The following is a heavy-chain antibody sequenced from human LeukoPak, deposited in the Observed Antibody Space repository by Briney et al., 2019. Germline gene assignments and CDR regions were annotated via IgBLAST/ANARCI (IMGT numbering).Heavy chain of an antibody. CDR3: VRGGALYYDFWD. J-gene: IGHJ4*02. CDR2: INPNSGGT. D-gene: IGHD3-3*01. V-gene: IGHV1-2*02. Sequence: ASVKVSCKASGYTFTTYPLNWVRQAPGQRLEWRGWINPNSGGTDYAQTFQGRVTMTRDTSISTAYMELTRLKSDDTAVYYCVRGGALYYDFWDWGQGTLVTVSS. CDR1: GYTFTTYP.